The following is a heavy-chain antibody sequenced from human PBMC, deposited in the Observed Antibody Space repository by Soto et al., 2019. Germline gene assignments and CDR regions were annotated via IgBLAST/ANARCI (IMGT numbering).Heavy chain of an antibody. D-gene: IGHD5-12*01. CDR3: ARVWAGGYDFRHFDY. CDR2: IYYSGST. J-gene: IGHJ4*02. Sequence: PSETLSLTCTVSGGSISSYYWSLIRQPPGKGLEWIGYIYYSGSTNYNPSLKSRVTISVDTSKNQFSLKLSSVTAADTAVYYCARVWAGGYDFRHFDYWGQGTLVTVSS. CDR1: GGSISSYY. V-gene: IGHV4-59*01.